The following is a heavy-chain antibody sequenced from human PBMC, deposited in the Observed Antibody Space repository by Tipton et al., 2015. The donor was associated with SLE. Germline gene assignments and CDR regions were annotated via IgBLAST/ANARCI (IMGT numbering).Heavy chain of an antibody. Sequence: TLSLTCSMYDEYFRPYYWTWVRQPPGKTLEWLGDINDRGSTNYSPSLKSRVSISMERSKNQFSLTLSSVTAADTAVYFCARHVTYGSGTYGPFYFDSWSQGTLVTVSS. J-gene: IGHJ4*02. V-gene: IGHV4-34*01. CDR3: ARHVTYGSGTYGPFYFDS. CDR2: INDRGST. CDR1: DEYFRPYY. D-gene: IGHD3-10*01.